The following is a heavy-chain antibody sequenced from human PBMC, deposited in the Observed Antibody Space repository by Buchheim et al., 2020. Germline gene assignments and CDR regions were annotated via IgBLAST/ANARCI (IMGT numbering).Heavy chain of an antibody. CDR1: GFTFSSYG. J-gene: IGHJ6*03. CDR2: ISYDGSNK. Sequence: QVQLVESGGGVVQPGRSLRLSCAASGFTFSSYGMHWVRQAPGKGLEWVAVISYDGSNKYYADSVKGRFTISRDNSKNPLYLQMNSLRAEDTAVYYCAKDSYSSGWYQLHYYYYMDVWGKGTT. D-gene: IGHD6-19*01. V-gene: IGHV3-30*18. CDR3: AKDSYSSGWYQLHYYYYMDV.